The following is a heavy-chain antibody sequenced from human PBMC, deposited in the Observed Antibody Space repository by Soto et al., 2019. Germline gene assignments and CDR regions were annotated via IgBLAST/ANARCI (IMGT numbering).Heavy chain of an antibody. CDR1: GGSISSYY. CDR3: ARDFPAPSGRHNYGMDV. Sequence: SETLSLTCTVSGGSISSYYRSWIRQPPGKGLEWIGYIYYSGSTNYNPSLKSRVTISVDTSKNQFSLKLSSVTAADTAVYYCARDFPAPSGRHNYGMDVWGQGTTVTVSS. D-gene: IGHD2-2*01. J-gene: IGHJ6*02. V-gene: IGHV4-59*01. CDR2: IYYSGST.